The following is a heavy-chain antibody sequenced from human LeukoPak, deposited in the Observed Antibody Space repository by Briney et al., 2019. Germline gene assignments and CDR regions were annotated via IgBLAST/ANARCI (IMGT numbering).Heavy chain of an antibody. V-gene: IGHV4-31*03. Sequence: SQTLSLTCTVSGGSISSGDYYWSWIRQHPGKGLEWIGYIYYSGSTYYNPSLKSRVTISVDTSKNQFSLKLSSVTAADTAVYYCARARSGYYPYFDYWGQGTLVTVSS. D-gene: IGHD3-22*01. CDR2: IYYSGST. CDR1: GGSISSGDYY. CDR3: ARARSGYYPYFDY. J-gene: IGHJ4*02.